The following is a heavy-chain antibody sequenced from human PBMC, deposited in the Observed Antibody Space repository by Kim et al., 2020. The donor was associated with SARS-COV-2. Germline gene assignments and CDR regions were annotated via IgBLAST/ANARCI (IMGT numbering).Heavy chain of an antibody. Sequence: SVKVSCKASGGTFSSYTISWVRQAPGQGLEWMGRIIPILGIANYAQKFQGRVTITADTSTSTAYMELSSLRSEDTAVYYCAREYGSGSSATIVYSGEGTPFTVSS. J-gene: IGHJ4*02. CDR2: IIPILGIA. CDR3: AREYGSGSSATIVY. D-gene: IGHD3-10*01. V-gene: IGHV1-69*04. CDR1: GGTFSSYT.